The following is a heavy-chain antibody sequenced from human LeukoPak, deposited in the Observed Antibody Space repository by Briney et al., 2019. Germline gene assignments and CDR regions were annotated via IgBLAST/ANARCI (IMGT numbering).Heavy chain of an antibody. CDR1: GGTFSSYA. V-gene: IGHV1-2*02. Sequence: ASVKASCKASGGTFSSYAISWVRQAPGQGLEWMGWINPNSGGTNYAQKFQGRVTMTRDTSISTAYMELSRLRSDDTAVYYCARDGGSLSSDAFDIWGQGTMVTVSS. D-gene: IGHD3-10*01. J-gene: IGHJ3*02. CDR3: ARDGGSLSSDAFDI. CDR2: INPNSGGT.